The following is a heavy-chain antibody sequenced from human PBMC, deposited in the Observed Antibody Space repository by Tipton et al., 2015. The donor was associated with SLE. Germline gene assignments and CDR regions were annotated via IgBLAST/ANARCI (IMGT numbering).Heavy chain of an antibody. CDR1: GGSISSYY. CDR2: IYYSGST. J-gene: IGHJ3*02. Sequence: LRLSCTVSGGSISSYYWSWIRQPPGKGLEWIGYIYYSGSTNYNPSLKSRVTISVDTSKNRFSLKLSSGTAADTAVYYCARHISPLGAFDIWGQGTMVTVSS. D-gene: IGHD7-27*01. V-gene: IGHV4-59*08. CDR3: ARHISPLGAFDI.